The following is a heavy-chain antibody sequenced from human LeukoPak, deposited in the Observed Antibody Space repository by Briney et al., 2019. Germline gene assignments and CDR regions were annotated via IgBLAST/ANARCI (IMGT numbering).Heavy chain of an antibody. D-gene: IGHD6-19*01. CDR3: ARDAYTSGWRYFDL. CDR2: INPNSGDT. Sequence: ASVKVSCKASGYTFTGHYMHWVRQAPGQGPEWMGWINPNSGDTNYAQKFQGRVTLTRDASIGTAYMEMNRLTYDDTAIYYCARDAYTSGWRYFDLWGHGTLVTVSS. CDR1: GYTFTGHY. V-gene: IGHV1-2*02. J-gene: IGHJ2*01.